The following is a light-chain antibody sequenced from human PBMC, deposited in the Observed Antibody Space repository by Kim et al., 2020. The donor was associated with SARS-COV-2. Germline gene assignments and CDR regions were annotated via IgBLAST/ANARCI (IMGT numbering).Light chain of an antibody. V-gene: IGKV3-15*01. CDR2: SAS. Sequence: EIVMTQSPATLSMSPGERATLSCRASQNINSHLAWYQQKPGQAPRRLIYSASTRATGIPARFSGSGSGTEFTLTISSLQSEDSAVYYCQQAKNWSTWTFGQGTKVDIK. J-gene: IGKJ1*01. CDR1: QNINSH. CDR3: QQAKNWSTWT.